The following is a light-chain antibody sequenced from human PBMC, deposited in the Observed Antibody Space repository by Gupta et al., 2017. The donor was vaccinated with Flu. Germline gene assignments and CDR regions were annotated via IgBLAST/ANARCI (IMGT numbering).Light chain of an antibody. V-gene: IGLV3-1*01. J-gene: IGLJ2*01. CDR2: KDI. CDR3: KGWDSRTVL. CDR1: KLWDKY. Sequence: TCVVDKLWDKYDCWYQQKPGKLIVLVINKDINRASGRPERFSGANSGNTATLNISGTQARDEDDYYCKGWDSRTVLFGGGTKLTVL.